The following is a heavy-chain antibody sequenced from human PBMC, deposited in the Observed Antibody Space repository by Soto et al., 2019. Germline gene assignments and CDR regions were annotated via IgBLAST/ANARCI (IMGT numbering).Heavy chain of an antibody. CDR2: IIPILGIA. D-gene: IGHD3-3*01. CDR1: GGTFSSYT. V-gene: IGHV1-69*02. Sequence: QVQLVQSGAEVKKPGSSVKVSCKASGGTFSSYTISWVRQAPGQGLEWMGRIIPILGIANYAQKFQGRVTITADKSTSTAYMELSSLRSEDTAVYYCARAPLDTIFGVVPYFGYWGQGTLVTVSS. J-gene: IGHJ4*02. CDR3: ARAPLDTIFGVVPYFGY.